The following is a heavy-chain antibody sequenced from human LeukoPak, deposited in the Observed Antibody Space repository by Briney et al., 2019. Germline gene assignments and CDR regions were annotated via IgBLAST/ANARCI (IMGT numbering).Heavy chain of an antibody. D-gene: IGHD1-26*01. Sequence: SETLSLTCAVSGGSISSSNWWSWVRQPPGKGLEWIGEIYHSGSTNYNPSLKSRVTISVDKSKNQFSLKLSSVTTADTAVYYCARNSGSYHDGGYYYYYGMDVWGQGTTVTVSS. CDR3: ARNSGSYHDGGYYYYYGMDV. CDR1: GGSISSSNW. J-gene: IGHJ6*02. CDR2: IYHSGST. V-gene: IGHV4-4*02.